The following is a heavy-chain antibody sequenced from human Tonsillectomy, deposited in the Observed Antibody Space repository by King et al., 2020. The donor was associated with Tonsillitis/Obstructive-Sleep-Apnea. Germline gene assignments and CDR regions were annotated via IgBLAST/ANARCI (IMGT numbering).Heavy chain of an antibody. CDR1: GFTFSSYE. V-gene: IGHV3-48*03. CDR2: ISSSGSTI. D-gene: IGHD3-3*01. Sequence: VQLVESGGGLVQPGGSLRLSCAASGFTFSSYEMNWVRQAPGKGLEWVSYISSSGSTIYYADSVKGRFTISRDNAKNSLYLQMNSLRAEDTAVYYCALPLEGGFWSGYYPLYYYYYMDVWGKGTTVTVSS. J-gene: IGHJ6*03. CDR3: ALPLEGGFWSGYYPLYYYYYMDV.